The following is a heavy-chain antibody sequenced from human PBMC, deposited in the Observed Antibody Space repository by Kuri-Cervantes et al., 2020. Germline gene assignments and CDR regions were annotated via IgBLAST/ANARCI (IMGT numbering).Heavy chain of an antibody. CDR1: GFIFSSHA. Sequence: GESLKISCAVSGFIFSSHAMHWVRQAPGKGLEWVAVISYDGSNKYYADSVKGRFTISRDNSKNTLYLQMNSLRAEDTAVYYCARGGYGMDVWGQGTTVTVSS. J-gene: IGHJ6*02. CDR3: ARGGYGMDV. V-gene: IGHV3-30-3*01. CDR2: ISYDGSNK.